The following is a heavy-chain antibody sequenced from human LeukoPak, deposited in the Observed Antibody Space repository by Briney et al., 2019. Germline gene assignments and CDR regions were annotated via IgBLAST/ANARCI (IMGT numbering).Heavy chain of an antibody. Sequence: GGSLRLSCAASGFTFSSYAMSWVRQAPGKGLEWVSAISGSGGSTYYADSAKGRFTISRDNSKSTLFLQMNSLRAEDTALYFCVRGTTTPDYWGQGTLVTVSS. J-gene: IGHJ4*02. V-gene: IGHV3-23*01. CDR1: GFTFSSYA. CDR2: ISGSGGST. D-gene: IGHD3-16*01. CDR3: VRGTTTPDY.